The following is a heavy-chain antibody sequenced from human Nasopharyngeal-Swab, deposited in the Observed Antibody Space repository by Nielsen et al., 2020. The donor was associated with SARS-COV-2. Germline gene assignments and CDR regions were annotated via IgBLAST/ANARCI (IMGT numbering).Heavy chain of an antibody. Sequence: GGSLRLSCAASGFTFDDYAMHWVRQAPGKGLEWVSGISWNIGSIGYADSVKGRFTISRDNAKNSLYLQMNSLRAEDTALYYCASSSDYGDYVRYAFDIWGQGTMVTVSS. J-gene: IGHJ3*02. CDR3: ASSSDYGDYVRYAFDI. CDR1: GFTFDDYA. CDR2: ISWNIGSI. V-gene: IGHV3-9*01. D-gene: IGHD4-17*01.